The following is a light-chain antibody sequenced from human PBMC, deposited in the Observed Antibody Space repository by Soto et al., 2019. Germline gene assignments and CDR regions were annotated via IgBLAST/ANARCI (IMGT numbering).Light chain of an antibody. V-gene: IGKV3-20*01. CDR3: QQYGSSPIT. Sequence: ELVLTQSPGNLSLSPGERATLSCRASQSFSTNVAWYQQKPGQAPRLLIYGTSTRVTGIPARFSGSGSGTDFTLTISRLEPEDFAVYYCQQYGSSPITFGQGTRLEIK. CDR2: GTS. J-gene: IGKJ5*01. CDR1: QSFSTN.